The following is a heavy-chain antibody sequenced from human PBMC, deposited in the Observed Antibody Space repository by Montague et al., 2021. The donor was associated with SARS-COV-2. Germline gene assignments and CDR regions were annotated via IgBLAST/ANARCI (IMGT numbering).Heavy chain of an antibody. CDR2: INHSGST. J-gene: IGHJ6*03. V-gene: IGHV4-34*01. Sequence: SETLSLTCAVYGGSFSGYYWSWIRQPPGKGLEWIGEINHSGSTNYNPSLKSRVTISVDTSKNQFSLKLSSVTAADTAVYYCARARQDVVVPALGIGAYYYYYYMDVGGKGTTVTASS. CDR3: ARARQDVVVPALGIGAYYYYYYMDV. D-gene: IGHD2-2*01. CDR1: GGSFSGYY.